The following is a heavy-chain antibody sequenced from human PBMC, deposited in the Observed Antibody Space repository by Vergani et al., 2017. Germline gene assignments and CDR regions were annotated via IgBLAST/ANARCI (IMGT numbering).Heavy chain of an antibody. CDR1: GGSISSYY. J-gene: IGHJ3*02. CDR2: IYYSGIT. CDR3: ARNPYCGGDCYSDAFDI. D-gene: IGHD2-21*02. Sequence: QVKLQESGPGLVKPSETLSLTCTVSGGSISSYYWSWIRQPPGKGLEWIGYIYYSGITNYNPSLKSRVTISVDTSKNQFSLKLSSVTAADTAVYYCARNPYCGGDCYSDAFDIWGQGTMVTVSS. V-gene: IGHV4-59*01.